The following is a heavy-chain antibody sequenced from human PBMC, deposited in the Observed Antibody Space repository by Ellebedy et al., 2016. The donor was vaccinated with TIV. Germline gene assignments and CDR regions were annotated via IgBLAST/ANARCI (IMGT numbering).Heavy chain of an antibody. V-gene: IGHV5-51*01. CDR2: IYPGDSDT. CDR1: GYSFTNYW. CDR3: ARRGTMFRRNYYGMDV. Sequence: GESLKISXEGSGYSFTNYWIAWVRQMPGKDLEWMGIIYPGDSDTRYGPSFQGQVTISADKSISTAYLQWSGLKASDTAIYYCARRGTMFRRNYYGMDVWGQGTTVIVSS. D-gene: IGHD3-10*02. J-gene: IGHJ6*02.